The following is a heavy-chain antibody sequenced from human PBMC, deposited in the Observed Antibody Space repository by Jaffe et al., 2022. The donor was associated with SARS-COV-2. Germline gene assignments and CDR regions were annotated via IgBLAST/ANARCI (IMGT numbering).Heavy chain of an antibody. CDR1: GFTFSSYA. J-gene: IGHJ4*02. V-gene: IGHV3-23*01. CDR2: ISGSGGST. D-gene: IGHD2-8*01. CDR3: AKALLYCTNGVCYTAFDY. Sequence: EVQLLESGGGLVQPGGSLRLSCAASGFTFSSYAMSWVRQAPGKGLEWVSAISGSGGSTYYADSVKGRFTISRDNSKNTLYLQMNSLRAEDTAVYYCAKALLYCTNGVCYTAFDYWGQGTLVTVSS.